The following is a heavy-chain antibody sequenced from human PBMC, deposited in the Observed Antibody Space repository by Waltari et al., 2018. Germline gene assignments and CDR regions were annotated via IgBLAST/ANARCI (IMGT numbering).Heavy chain of an antibody. CDR3: AKSCSTSCYTCQLCY. CDR2: ISGSGGTT. D-gene: IGHD2-2*02. CDR1: GFTFRIFA. Sequence: EVQLLESGGGLVQPGGSLRTSCAASGFTFRIFAMAGVRQGPGKGLEWVSAISGSGGTTYYADSVKGRFTISRDNSKNTLYLQMNSLRAEDTAVYYCAKSCSTSCYTCQLCYWGQGTLVTVSS. V-gene: IGHV3-23*01. J-gene: IGHJ4*02.